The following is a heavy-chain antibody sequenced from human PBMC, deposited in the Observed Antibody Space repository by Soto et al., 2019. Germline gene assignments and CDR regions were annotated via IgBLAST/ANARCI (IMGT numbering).Heavy chain of an antibody. CDR1: GGSISSSNW. CDR2: IYHSGST. Sequence: QVQLQESGPGLVKPSGTLSLTCAVSGGSISSSNWWSWVRQPPGKGLEWIGEIYHSGSTNYNPSLNGRVTMSVDKSKNQFSLKLSSVTAAATAVYYCARVVGGYYYGMDVWGQGTTVTVSS. J-gene: IGHJ6*02. V-gene: IGHV4-4*02. D-gene: IGHD2-2*01. CDR3: ARVVGGYYYGMDV.